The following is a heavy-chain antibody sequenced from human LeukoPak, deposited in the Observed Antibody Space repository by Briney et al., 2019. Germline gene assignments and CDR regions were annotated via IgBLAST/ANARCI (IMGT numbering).Heavy chain of an antibody. CDR2: ITGSGGDT. Sequence: PGGSLRLSCAASGFTFSSYAMSWVRQAPGKGLEWVSAITGSGGDTFHADSVKGRFTISRDNSKNTLYLQMNSLRAEDTAVYYCAKGSSGQRSYYFDYWGQGTLVTVSS. J-gene: IGHJ4*02. V-gene: IGHV3-23*01. CDR3: AKGSSGQRSYYFDY. D-gene: IGHD3-10*01. CDR1: GFTFSSYA.